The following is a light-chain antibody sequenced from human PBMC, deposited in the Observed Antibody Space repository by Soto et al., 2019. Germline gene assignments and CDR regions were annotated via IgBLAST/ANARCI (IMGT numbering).Light chain of an antibody. V-gene: IGKV3-20*01. J-gene: IGKJ3*01. Sequence: EIVLTQSPGTLSLSPGEGATLSCRASQSVSSTYLAWYQQRPGQAPRLLIYGASSRATGILDRFSGSGSGTDFPLTISRQEPEDFAVYYCQQYANSPLTFGPGTKVAIK. CDR3: QQYANSPLT. CDR1: QSVSSTY. CDR2: GAS.